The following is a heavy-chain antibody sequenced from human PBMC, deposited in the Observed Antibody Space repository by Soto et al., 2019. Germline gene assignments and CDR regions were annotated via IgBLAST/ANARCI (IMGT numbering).Heavy chain of an antibody. CDR2: ISSASDTM. D-gene: IGHD1-26*01. J-gene: IGHJ5*02. CDR1: GHTLSGYW. Sequence: EVQLVESGGGLVQPGGSLRLSCISSGHTLSGYWMHWFRQSPGKGLEWVSYISSASDTMYYADSVEGRFTISRDNAKNSLYLQINSLGDEDTAVYYCARARGRNWFDLWGQGTLVTVSS. V-gene: IGHV3-48*02. CDR3: ARARGRNWFDL.